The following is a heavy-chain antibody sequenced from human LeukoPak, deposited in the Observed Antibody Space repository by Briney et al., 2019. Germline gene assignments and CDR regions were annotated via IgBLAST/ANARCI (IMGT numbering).Heavy chain of an antibody. CDR1: GYTFTSYG. V-gene: IGHV1-18*01. Sequence: GASVTVSCTASGYTFTSYGISWGRQAPGQGLEWMGWISAYNGNTTYAQKLQGRVTMTTDTSTSTAYMELRSLRSDDTAVYYCARDYTVTKPFDYWGQGTLVTVSS. J-gene: IGHJ4*02. CDR3: ARDYTVTKPFDY. CDR2: ISAYNGNT. D-gene: IGHD4-17*01.